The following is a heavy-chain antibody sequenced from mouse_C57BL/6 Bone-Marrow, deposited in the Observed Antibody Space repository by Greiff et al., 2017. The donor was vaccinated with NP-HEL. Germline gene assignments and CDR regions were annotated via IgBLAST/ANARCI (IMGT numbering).Heavy chain of an antibody. J-gene: IGHJ4*01. CDR1: GYTFTSYW. V-gene: IGHV1-69*01. CDR2: LATSDSFT. CDR3: AREGLLPYYYAMDY. D-gene: IGHD2-3*01. Sequence: QVQLQQPGAELVMPGASVKLSCKASGYTFTSYWMHWVKQRPGHGLEWIGALATSDSFTDYNQKFMVRSTLTVDTSSSTAYMQRSILTSEDSAVYYCAREGLLPYYYAMDYWGQGTSVTVSS.